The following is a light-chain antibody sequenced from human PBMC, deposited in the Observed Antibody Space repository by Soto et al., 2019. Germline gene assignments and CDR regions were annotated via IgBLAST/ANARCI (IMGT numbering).Light chain of an antibody. V-gene: IGLV1-44*01. Sequence: QSVLTQPPSASGTPGQRVTISCSGSSSNIGTNPVNWYQQLPGTAPKLLIYTNYQRPSGVPDRFSGSKSGTSASLAISGLQSEDGADYYCAAWDDSLNGHVFGTGTKVTVL. CDR2: TNY. CDR3: AAWDDSLNGHV. CDR1: SSNIGTNP. J-gene: IGLJ1*01.